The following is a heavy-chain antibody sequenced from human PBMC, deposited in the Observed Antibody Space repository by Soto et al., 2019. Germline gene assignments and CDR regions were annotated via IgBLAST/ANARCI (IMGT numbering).Heavy chain of an antibody. CDR2: VSPPFRTS. CDR1: GVSFNNNG. D-gene: IGHD3-10*01. CDR3: ARVLYYGSGSYSPYGMDV. V-gene: IGHV1-69*01. Sequence: QVQLVQSGAEVKKPGSSVKVSCKTSGVSFNNNGIGWVRQAPGHGLEWMGGVSPPFRTSNYARKFQGRIPITADASTGTVNMALSSLTSEDTAQYYCARVLYYGSGSYSPYGMDVWGQGTTVTVSS. J-gene: IGHJ6*02.